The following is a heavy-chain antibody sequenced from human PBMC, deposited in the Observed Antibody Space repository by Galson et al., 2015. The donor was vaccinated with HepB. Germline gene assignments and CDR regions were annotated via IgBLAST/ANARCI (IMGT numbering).Heavy chain of an antibody. Sequence: PALVKPTQTLTLTCTFSGFSLNTNGMCVSWIRQPPGKALEWLARIDWDDDKYYSTSLKTRLTTSKDTSKNQVVLAMANMDPVDTATYYCARTMWIQIWGENDYYTDVGGKGTTVTVSS. D-gene: IGHD5-18*01. CDR2: IDWDDDK. J-gene: IGHJ6*03. V-gene: IGHV2-70*11. CDR3: ARTMWIQIWGENDYYTDV. CDR1: GFSLNTNGMC.